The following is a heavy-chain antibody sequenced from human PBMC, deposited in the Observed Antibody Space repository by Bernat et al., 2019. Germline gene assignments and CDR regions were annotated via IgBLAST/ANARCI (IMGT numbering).Heavy chain of an antibody. D-gene: IGHD3-22*01. CDR3: ARALDDSSGYYEGGY. CDR1: GFTVSSNY. J-gene: IGHJ4*02. Sequence: EVQLVESGGGLVQPGGSLRLSCTASGFTVSSNYISWVRQAPGKGLEWVSVIYSGGSTYYADSVKGRFTISRDNSKNTLYLQMNSLRAEDTAVYYGARALDDSSGYYEGGYWGQGTLVTVSS. V-gene: IGHV3-66*01. CDR2: IYSGGST.